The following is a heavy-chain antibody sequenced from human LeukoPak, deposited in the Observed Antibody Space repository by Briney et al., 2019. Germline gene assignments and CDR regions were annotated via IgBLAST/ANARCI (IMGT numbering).Heavy chain of an antibody. V-gene: IGHV3-7*01. Sequence: GGSLRLSCAASGFTFSSYWMTWVRQAPGKGLEWVACMKEDGSEKYYVDSVKGRFTISRDNAKNSLYLQMNSLRAEDTAMYYCARGRDAYYFDYWGQGTLVTVSS. CDR3: ARGRDAYYFDY. CDR2: MKEDGSEK. D-gene: IGHD3-10*01. CDR1: GFTFSSYW. J-gene: IGHJ4*02.